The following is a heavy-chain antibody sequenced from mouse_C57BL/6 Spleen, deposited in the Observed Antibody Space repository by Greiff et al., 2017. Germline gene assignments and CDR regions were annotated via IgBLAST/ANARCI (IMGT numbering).Heavy chain of an antibody. CDR2: IYPGSGST. CDR3: AREGMEGTAQNFDY. V-gene: IGHV1-55*01. Sequence: QVQLQQPGAELVKPGASVKMSCKASGYTFTSYWITWVKQRPGQGLEWIGDIYPGSGSTNYNEKFKSKATLTVDTSSSTAYMQLSSLTSEDAAVYYCAREGMEGTAQNFDYWGQGTPLTVSS. CDR1: GYTFTSYW. J-gene: IGHJ2*01. D-gene: IGHD3-2*02.